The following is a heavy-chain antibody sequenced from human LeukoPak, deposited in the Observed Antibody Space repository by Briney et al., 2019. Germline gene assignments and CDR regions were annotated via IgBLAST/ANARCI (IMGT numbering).Heavy chain of an antibody. V-gene: IGHV3-7*01. D-gene: IGHD3-22*01. CDR3: AIEDNTGSSAY. CDR2: IKQDGSEK. CDR1: GFTFSNFW. J-gene: IGHJ4*02. Sequence: GGSLRLSCAASGFTFSNFWMSWVRQAPGKGLQWVANIKQDGSEKYYVDSVKGRFTISRDNAKNSLYLQMSSLRGDDTALYYCAIEDNTGSSAYWGQGTLVTVSS.